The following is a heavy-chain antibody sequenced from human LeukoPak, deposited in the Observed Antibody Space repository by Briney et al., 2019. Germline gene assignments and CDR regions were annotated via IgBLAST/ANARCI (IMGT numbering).Heavy chain of an antibody. CDR3: ARDRIDPQGHNWFDP. V-gene: IGHV4-61*02. D-gene: IGHD2/OR15-2a*01. J-gene: IGHJ5*02. CDR1: GGSISSGSYY. CDR2: IYTSGST. Sequence: PSQTLSLTCTVSGGSISSGSYYWSWIRQPAGKGLEWIGRIYTSGSTNYNPSLKSRVTISVDTSKNQFSLKLSSVTAADTAVYYCARDRIDPQGHNWFDPWGQGTLVTVSS.